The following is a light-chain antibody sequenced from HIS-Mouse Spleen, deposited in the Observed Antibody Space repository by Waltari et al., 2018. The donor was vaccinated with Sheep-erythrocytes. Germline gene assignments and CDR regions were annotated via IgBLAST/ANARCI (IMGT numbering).Light chain of an antibody. CDR3: AAWDDSLNGYV. CDR1: SSNLGSNT. J-gene: IGLJ1*01. Sequence: QSVLTQPPSASGTPGQRVTISCSGSSSNLGSNTVNWYQQPPGTAPKLLIYSNNQRPCGVPDRVSGSKSGTSASLAISGLQSEDEADYYCAAWDDSLNGYVFGTGTKVTVL. CDR2: SNN. V-gene: IGLV1-44*01.